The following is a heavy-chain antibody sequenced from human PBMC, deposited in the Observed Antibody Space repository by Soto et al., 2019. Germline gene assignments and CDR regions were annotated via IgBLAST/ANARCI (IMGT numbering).Heavy chain of an antibody. CDR2: VSDSGST. D-gene: IGHD1-1*01. CDR3: ARRTAGTTYFDY. V-gene: IGHV4-59*08. J-gene: IGHJ4*02. CDR1: GGSISNYF. Sequence: QVQLQESGPGLVRPSETLSLTCTVSGGSISNYFWSWIRQPPGKGLEWIGYVSDSGSTNYNPSLKSRXXIXVDXSRMQFSLKLRSVTAADTAVYYCARRTAGTTYFDYWGQGTLVTVSS.